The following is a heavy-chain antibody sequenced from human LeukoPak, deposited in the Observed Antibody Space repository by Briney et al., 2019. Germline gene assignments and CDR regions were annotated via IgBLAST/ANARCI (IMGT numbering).Heavy chain of an antibody. V-gene: IGHV1-18*01. CDR3: ARGVFDIVVVPAASPFDY. CDR1: GYTFTSYG. CDR2: ISAYNCNT. Sequence: ASVKVSCKASGYTFTSYGISWVRQAPGQGLEWMGLISAYNCNTNYAQKLQRRVTMTTDTSTSTAYMELRSLRSDDTAVYYCARGVFDIVVVPAASPFDYWGQGTLVTVSS. J-gene: IGHJ4*02. D-gene: IGHD2-2*01.